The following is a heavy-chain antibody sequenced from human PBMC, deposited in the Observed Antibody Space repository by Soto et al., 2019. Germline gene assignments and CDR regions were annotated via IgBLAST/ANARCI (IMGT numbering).Heavy chain of an antibody. CDR1: GFTFSSYA. V-gene: IGHV3-30-3*01. D-gene: IGHD6-19*01. CDR3: ARAGPPEYSSGWYYYYGMDV. J-gene: IGHJ6*02. CDR2: ISYDGSNK. Sequence: GGSLRLSCAASGFTFSSYAMHWVRQAPGKGLEWVAVISYDGSNKYYADSVKGRFTISRDNSKNTLYLQMNSLRAEDTAVYYCARAGPPEYSSGWYYYYGMDVWGQGTTVTVSS.